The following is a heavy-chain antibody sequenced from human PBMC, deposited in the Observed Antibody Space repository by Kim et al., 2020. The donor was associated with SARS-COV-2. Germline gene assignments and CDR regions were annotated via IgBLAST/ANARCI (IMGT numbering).Heavy chain of an antibody. CDR1: GFTFTSSA. Sequence: SVKVSCKASGFTFTSSAVQWVRQARGQRLEWIGWIVVGSGNTNYAQKFQERVTITRDMSTSTAYMELSSLRSEDTAVYYCAAVIYCGGDCDIPSIYWFDPWGQGTLVTVSS. CDR2: IVVGSGNT. V-gene: IGHV1-58*01. D-gene: IGHD2-21*01. J-gene: IGHJ5*02. CDR3: AAVIYCGGDCDIPSIYWFDP.